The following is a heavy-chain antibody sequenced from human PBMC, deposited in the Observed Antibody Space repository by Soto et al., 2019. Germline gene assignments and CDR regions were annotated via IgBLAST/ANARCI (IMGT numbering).Heavy chain of an antibody. V-gene: IGHV1-69*06. CDR1: GGTFSSYV. J-gene: IGHJ4*02. CDR2: IIPLFGTA. D-gene: IGHD2-2*02. CDR3: ARGFCSSTACYTTYSDFAMYFDY. Sequence: QVQLVQSGAEVKKPGSSVKLSCKASGGTFSSYVISWVRQAPGQVLGWMGGIIPLFGTAKYEQKLQGRVTITADKSTPTVSVELMGLSSDDKSVYYCARGFCSSTACYTTYSDFAMYFDYRGPGTLVTVSS.